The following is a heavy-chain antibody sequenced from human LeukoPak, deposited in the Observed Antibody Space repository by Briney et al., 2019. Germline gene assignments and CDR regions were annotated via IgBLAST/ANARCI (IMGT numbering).Heavy chain of an antibody. Sequence: PGGSLRLSCATSGFTFSNYWMHWVRQAPGMGLVWVSRIESDVSSTTYADSVKGRFTISRDNAKNTLYLQMNSLRAEDTAVYYCAKAPNWVDYWGQGTLVTVSS. CDR1: GFTFSNYW. J-gene: IGHJ4*02. D-gene: IGHD3-16*01. CDR2: IESDVSST. CDR3: AKAPNWVDY. V-gene: IGHV3-74*01.